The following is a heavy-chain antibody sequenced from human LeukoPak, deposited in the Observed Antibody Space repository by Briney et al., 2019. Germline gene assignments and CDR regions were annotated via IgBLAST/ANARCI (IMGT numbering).Heavy chain of an antibody. CDR3: ARDLLNGFWSGYYFDY. Sequence: GGSLRLSCAASGFTFSSYAMHWVRQAPGKGLEWVAVISYDGSNKYYADSVKGRFTISRDNSKNTLYLQMNSLRAEDTAVYYCARDLLNGFWSGYYFDYWGQGTLVTVSS. V-gene: IGHV3-30*04. D-gene: IGHD3-3*01. CDR2: ISYDGSNK. J-gene: IGHJ4*02. CDR1: GFTFSSYA.